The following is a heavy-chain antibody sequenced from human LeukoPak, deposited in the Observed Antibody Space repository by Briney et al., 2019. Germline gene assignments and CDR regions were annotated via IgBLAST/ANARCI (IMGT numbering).Heavy chain of an antibody. Sequence: GGTLRLSCAASGFTFSRYAMNWVRQAPGKGLEWVSYINTDGSDIHYPASVKGRFTISRENAKNPLYLQLSSLRAADSAVYYCARDTFHPGLIDYWGQGTLVTVSS. J-gene: IGHJ4*02. V-gene: IGHV3-21*05. CDR3: ARDTFHPGLIDY. CDR1: GFTFSRYA. D-gene: IGHD2-21*01. CDR2: INTDGSDI.